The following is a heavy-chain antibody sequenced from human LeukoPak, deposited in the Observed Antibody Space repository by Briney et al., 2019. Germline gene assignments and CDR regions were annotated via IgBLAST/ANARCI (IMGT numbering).Heavy chain of an antibody. V-gene: IGHV1-69*13. CDR1: GDTFNNYG. J-gene: IGHJ6*02. Sequence: GASVKVSCKASGDTFNNYGISWVRQAPGRGLEWTGGIIPSLGTTNYPQTFQGRVTITADESTSTAYMELNSLRSEDTAVYYCARTWGYNYYYYGMDVWGQGTTVTVSS. CDR3: ARTWGYNYYYYGMDV. CDR2: IIPSLGTT. D-gene: IGHD2-2*02.